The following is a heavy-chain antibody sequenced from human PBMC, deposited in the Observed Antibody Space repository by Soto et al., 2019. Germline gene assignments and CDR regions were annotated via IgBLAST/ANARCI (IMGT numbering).Heavy chain of an antibody. Sequence: GGSLRLSCAASGFTFSSYAMSWVRQAPGKGLEWVSAISGSGGSTYYADSAKGRFTISRDNSKNTLYLQMNSLRAEDTAVYYCAKGRWGSSSYYYYYGMEVWGQGTTVTVSS. J-gene: IGHJ6*02. CDR1: GFTFSSYA. CDR2: ISGSGGST. CDR3: AKGRWGSSSYYYYYGMEV. V-gene: IGHV3-23*01. D-gene: IGHD6-13*01.